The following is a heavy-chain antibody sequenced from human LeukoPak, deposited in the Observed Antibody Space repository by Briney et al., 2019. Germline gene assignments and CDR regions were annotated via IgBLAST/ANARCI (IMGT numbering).Heavy chain of an antibody. CDR3: TTRGGSFSIFDY. CDR2: IKSRTDGGTT. V-gene: IGHV3-15*01. J-gene: IGHJ4*02. Sequence: GGSLRLSCAASGFTFSNAWMSWVRQAPGKGLEWVGRIKSRTDGGTTDYAAPVKGRFTISRDDSKNTLYLQMNSLKTEDTAVYYCTTRGGSFSIFDYWGQGTLVTVSS. D-gene: IGHD1-26*01. CDR1: GFTFSNAW.